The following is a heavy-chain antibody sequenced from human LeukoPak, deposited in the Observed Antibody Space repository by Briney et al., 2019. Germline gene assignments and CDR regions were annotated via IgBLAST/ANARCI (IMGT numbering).Heavy chain of an antibody. CDR3: AGDHPGGWLQPGAADY. CDR1: GFTFSNAW. J-gene: IGHJ4*02. CDR2: ISSSSSTI. D-gene: IGHD5-24*01. Sequence: PGGSLRLSCAASGFTFSNAWMNWVRQAPGKGLEWVSYISSSSSTIYYADSVKGRFTISRDNAKNSLYLQMNSLRAEDTAVYYCAGDHPGGWLQPGAADYWGQGTLVTVSS. V-gene: IGHV3-48*04.